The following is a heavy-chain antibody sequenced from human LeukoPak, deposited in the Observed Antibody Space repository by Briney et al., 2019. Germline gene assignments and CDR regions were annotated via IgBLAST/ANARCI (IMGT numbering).Heavy chain of an antibody. D-gene: IGHD4-17*01. V-gene: IGHV3-74*01. Sequence: GGSLRLSCAASGFTFSNYWMHWVRQAPGKGLVWVSRINSDGSSTSYADSARGRFTISRDNAKNTLYLQINGLRAEDTAVYYCARDGDDYGDYSGFDHWGQGALVTVSS. CDR2: INSDGSST. J-gene: IGHJ4*02. CDR1: GFTFSNYW. CDR3: ARDGDDYGDYSGFDH.